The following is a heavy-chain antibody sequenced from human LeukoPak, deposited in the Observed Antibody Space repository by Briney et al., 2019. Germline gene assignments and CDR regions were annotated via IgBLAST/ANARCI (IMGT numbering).Heavy chain of an antibody. Sequence: GASVKVSCKASGYTFTGYYMHWVRQAPGQGLEWMGWINPNSGGTNYAQKFQGRVTMTRDTSISTAYMELSRLRSDDTAVYYCARGNAWGNYDKNTPTDYWGQGTLVTVSS. V-gene: IGHV1-2*02. CDR3: ARGNAWGNYDKNTPTDY. CDR1: GYTFTGYY. D-gene: IGHD4-11*01. CDR2: INPNSGGT. J-gene: IGHJ4*02.